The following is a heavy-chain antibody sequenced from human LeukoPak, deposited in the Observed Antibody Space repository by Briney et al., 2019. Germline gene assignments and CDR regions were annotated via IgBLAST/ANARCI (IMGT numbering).Heavy chain of an antibody. CDR3: ARGDLYCGGDCPFDY. CDR1: GGTFSSYA. J-gene: IGHJ4*02. Sequence: GASVKVSCKASGGTFSSYAISWVRQAPGQGLEWMGRIIPILGIANYAQKFQGRVTITADKSTSTAYMELSSLRSEDTAVYYCARGDLYCGGDCPFDYWGQGTLVTVSS. V-gene: IGHV1-69*04. CDR2: IIPILGIA. D-gene: IGHD2-21*02.